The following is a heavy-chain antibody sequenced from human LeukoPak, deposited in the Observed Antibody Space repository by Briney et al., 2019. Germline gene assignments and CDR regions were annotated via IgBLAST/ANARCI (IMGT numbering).Heavy chain of an antibody. V-gene: IGHV4-30-2*01. CDR3: ARVGGSGWFDY. J-gene: IGHJ4*02. CDR1: GGSISSGGYS. Sequence: PSETLSLTCAVSGGSISSGGYSWSWIRQPPGRGLEWIGYIYHSGSTYYNPSLKSRVTISVDRSKNQFSLKLSSVTAADTAVYFCARVGGSGWFDYWGQGTLVTVSS. D-gene: IGHD6-19*01. CDR2: IYHSGST.